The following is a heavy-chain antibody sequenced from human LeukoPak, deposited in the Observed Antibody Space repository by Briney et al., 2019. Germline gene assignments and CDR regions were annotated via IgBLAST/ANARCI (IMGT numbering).Heavy chain of an antibody. CDR1: GFTFSSYW. Sequence: GGSLRLSCAASGFTFSSYWMHWVRQAPGKGLVWVSRINSDGSSTSYADSVKGRFTISRDNAKNTLYLQMNSLRAEDTAVYYCASGYGSGSYGAFDIWGQGTMVTVSS. CDR3: ASGYGSGSYGAFDI. CDR2: INSDGSST. J-gene: IGHJ3*02. D-gene: IGHD3-10*01. V-gene: IGHV3-74*01.